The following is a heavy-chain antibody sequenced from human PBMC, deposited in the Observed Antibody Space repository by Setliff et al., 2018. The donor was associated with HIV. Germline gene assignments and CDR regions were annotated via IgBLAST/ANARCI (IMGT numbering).Heavy chain of an antibody. CDR1: GGSISSGGYY. J-gene: IGHJ6*03. Sequence: KPSETLSLTCTVSGGSISSGGYYWSWIRQHPGKGLEWIGYIYYSGSTSYNPSLKSRVTISVDTSKNQSSLKLSSVTAADTAVYYCARVSNYILYYYYMDVWGKGTTVTVSS. V-gene: IGHV4-31*03. D-gene: IGHD4-4*01. CDR2: IYYSGST. CDR3: ARVSNYILYYYYMDV.